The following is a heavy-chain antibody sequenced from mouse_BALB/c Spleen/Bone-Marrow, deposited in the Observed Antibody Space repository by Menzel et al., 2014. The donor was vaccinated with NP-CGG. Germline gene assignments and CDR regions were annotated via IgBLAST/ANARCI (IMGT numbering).Heavy chain of an antibody. D-gene: IGHD2-4*01. CDR2: ISSDGSYT. J-gene: IGHJ2*01. CDR1: GFTFSSYA. CDR3: ARHGITRLLDY. Sequence: EVQGVESGGCLVKPGGSLKLSCAASGFTFSSYAMSWVRQTPEKRLEWVATISSDGSYTYYPDSVKGRLTISRDNAKNTLYLQMSSLRSEDTAMYYCARHGITRLLDYWGQGTTRTVSP. V-gene: IGHV5-9-3*01.